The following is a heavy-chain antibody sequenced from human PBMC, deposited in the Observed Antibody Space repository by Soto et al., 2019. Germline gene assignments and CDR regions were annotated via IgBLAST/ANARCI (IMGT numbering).Heavy chain of an antibody. CDR2: IYYSGST. J-gene: IGHJ4*02. V-gene: IGHV4-31*03. CDR3: AREVLLWFGELSPYFDY. CDR1: GGSISSGSFY. D-gene: IGHD3-10*01. Sequence: PSETLSLTCTVSGGSISSGSFYWTWIRQHPGKGLEFIGYIYYSGSTYYNPSLKSRVTISVDTSKNQFSLKLSSVTAADTAVYYCAREVLLWFGELSPYFDYWGQGTLVTVSS.